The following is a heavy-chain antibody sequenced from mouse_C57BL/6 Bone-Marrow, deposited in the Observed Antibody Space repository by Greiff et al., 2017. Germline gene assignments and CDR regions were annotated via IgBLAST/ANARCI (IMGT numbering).Heavy chain of an antibody. CDR2: INYDGSST. J-gene: IGHJ4*01. V-gene: IGHV5-16*01. Sequence: EVKVVESEGGLVQPGSSMKLSCTASGFTFSDYYMAWVRQVPEKGLEWVANINYDGSSTYYLDSLKSRFIISRDNAKNILYLQMSSLKSEDTATYYCARDRGGSSSSYYAMDYWGQGTSVTVSS. CDR1: GFTFSDYY. D-gene: IGHD1-1*01. CDR3: ARDRGGSSSSYYAMDY.